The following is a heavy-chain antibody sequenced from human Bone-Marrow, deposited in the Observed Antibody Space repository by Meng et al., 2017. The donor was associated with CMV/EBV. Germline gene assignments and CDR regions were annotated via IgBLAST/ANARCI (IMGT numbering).Heavy chain of an antibody. Sequence: ASVKVSCKASGYTFTSYGISWVRQAPGQGLEWMGWISAYNGNTNYAQKLQGRVTMTTDTSTSTAYMELRSLRSDDTAVYYCARGLGIAVAGPMPFDYWGQGTLVTVPS. V-gene: IGHV1-18*01. D-gene: IGHD6-19*01. CDR3: ARGLGIAVAGPMPFDY. J-gene: IGHJ4*02. CDR2: ISAYNGNT. CDR1: GYTFTSYG.